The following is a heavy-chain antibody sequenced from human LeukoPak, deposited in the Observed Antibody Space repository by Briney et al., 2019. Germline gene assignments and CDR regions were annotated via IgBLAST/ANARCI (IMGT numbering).Heavy chain of an antibody. J-gene: IGHJ4*02. D-gene: IGHD3-3*01. V-gene: IGHV3-74*01. CDR3: ATSYGFWSGYYASTKFDY. Sequence: GGSLRLSCAASGFTFSSYWMHWVRQAPGKGLVWVSRINSDGSSTSYADSVKGRFTISRDNAKNTLYLQMNSLRAEDTAVYYCATSYGFWSGYYASTKFDYWGQGTLVTVSS. CDR2: INSDGSST. CDR1: GFTFSSYW.